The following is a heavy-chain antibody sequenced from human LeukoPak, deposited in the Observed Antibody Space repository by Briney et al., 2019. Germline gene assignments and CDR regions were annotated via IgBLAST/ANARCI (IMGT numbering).Heavy chain of an antibody. J-gene: IGHJ5*02. D-gene: IGHD2/OR15-2a*01. CDR1: GGSFSGYY. CDR3: ARGFSRPRWFDP. CDR2: INHSGST. Sequence: TSETLSLTCAVYGGSFSGYYWSWIRQPPGKGLEWIGEINHSGSTNYNPSLKSRVTISVDTSKNQFSLKLSSVTAAETAVYYCARGFSRPRWFDPWGQGTLVTVSS. V-gene: IGHV4-34*01.